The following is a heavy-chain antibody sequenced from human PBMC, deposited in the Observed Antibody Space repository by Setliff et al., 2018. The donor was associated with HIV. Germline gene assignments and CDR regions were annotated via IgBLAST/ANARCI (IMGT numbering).Heavy chain of an antibody. D-gene: IGHD2-15*01. CDR2: IKSGGTA. V-gene: IGHV3-15*01. CDR3: TADLPDSAPYCFDY. CDR1: GFSFSGAW. J-gene: IGHJ4*02. Sequence: LSLSCAASGFSFSGAWMRWVRQAPGKGLEWVAQIKSGGTADYAAPVKGRFTISRDDSKNVVSLQMDSLKTEDTAVYYCTADLPDSAPYCFDYWGQGALVTVSS.